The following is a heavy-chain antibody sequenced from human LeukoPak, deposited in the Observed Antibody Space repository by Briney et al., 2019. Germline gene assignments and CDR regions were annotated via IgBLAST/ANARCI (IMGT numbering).Heavy chain of an antibody. CDR1: GYTFTSYG. Sequence: VASVKVSCKASGYTFTSYGISWVRQAPGQGLEWMGWISAYNGNTNYAQKLQGRVTMTTDTSTSSAYMELRSLRSDDTAVYYCARVRDGRPPDYWGQGTLVTVSS. J-gene: IGHJ4*02. D-gene: IGHD5-24*01. CDR2: ISAYNGNT. CDR3: ARVRDGRPPDY. V-gene: IGHV1-18*04.